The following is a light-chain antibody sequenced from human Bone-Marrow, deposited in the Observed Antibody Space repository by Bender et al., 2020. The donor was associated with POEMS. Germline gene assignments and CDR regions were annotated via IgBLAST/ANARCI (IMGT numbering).Light chain of an antibody. V-gene: IGLV1-51*01. Sequence: QSVVTQPPSVSAAPGQKVSISCSGSSIGNNYVSWYQQLPGTAPKVLLYDNNKRPAGTPDRFSGSKSGTSATLGNTGLQTGDEATYYCGKWDNSLSAWVFGGGTKVTVL. CDR1: SIGNNY. J-gene: IGLJ3*02. CDR2: DNN. CDR3: GKWDNSLSAWV.